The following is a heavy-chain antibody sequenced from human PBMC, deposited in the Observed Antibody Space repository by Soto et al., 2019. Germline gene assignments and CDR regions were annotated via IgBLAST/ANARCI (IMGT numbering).Heavy chain of an antibody. CDR1: GFTFSSYA. Sequence: GSLRLSCAASGFTFSSYAMHWVRQAPGKGLEWVAVISYDGSNKYYADSVKGRFTISRDNSKNTLYLQMNSLRAEDTAVYYCARGLVDSYGSYYYYGMDVWGQGTTVTVSS. CDR3: ARGLVDSYGSYYYYGMDV. V-gene: IGHV3-30-3*01. D-gene: IGHD5-18*01. J-gene: IGHJ6*02. CDR2: ISYDGSNK.